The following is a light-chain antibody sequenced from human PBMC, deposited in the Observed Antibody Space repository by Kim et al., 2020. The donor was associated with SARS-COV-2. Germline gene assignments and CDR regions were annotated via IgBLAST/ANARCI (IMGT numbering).Light chain of an antibody. Sequence: PGDRATHAGRARQSVISHLAWYQQKPGQAPRLLIYDASNRATGIPARFSGRGSGTDFNITISRLEPEDFEVYYCQQRSNWPRGITFGQGTRLEF. CDR1: QSVISH. J-gene: IGKJ5*01. V-gene: IGKV3-11*01. CDR2: DAS. CDR3: QQRSNWPRGIT.